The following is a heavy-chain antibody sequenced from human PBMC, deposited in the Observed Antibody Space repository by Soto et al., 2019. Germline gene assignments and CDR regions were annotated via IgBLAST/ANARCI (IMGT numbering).Heavy chain of an antibody. J-gene: IGHJ6*02. Sequence: QVQLVQSGAEVKKPGASVKVSCKASGYTFSSYGINWVRQAPGQGLEWLGWVSPYDGYTNYAQILQGRVSMTTDTSTETAYMEVRSLRSDDTAVYYCARGGYYDSSGSRNYFYYGMNVWGQGTTVTVSS. D-gene: IGHD3-22*01. CDR2: VSPYDGYT. CDR1: GYTFSSYG. CDR3: ARGGYYDSSGSRNYFYYGMNV. V-gene: IGHV1-18*01.